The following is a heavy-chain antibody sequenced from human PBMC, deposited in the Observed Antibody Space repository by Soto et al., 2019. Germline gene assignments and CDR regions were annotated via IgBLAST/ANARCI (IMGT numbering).Heavy chain of an antibody. D-gene: IGHD6-6*01. Sequence: QVQLVESGGGVVQPGRSLRLSCAASGFTFSDYGMHWVRQAPGKGPEWVAVISYDGSNKYYPDSVKGRFTISRDNSKNTLYLHMNSLRAEDTAVYYCAKGDYSSSYGMDVWGQGTTVTVSS. CDR3: AKGDYSSSYGMDV. CDR1: GFTFSDYG. J-gene: IGHJ6*02. V-gene: IGHV3-30*18. CDR2: ISYDGSNK.